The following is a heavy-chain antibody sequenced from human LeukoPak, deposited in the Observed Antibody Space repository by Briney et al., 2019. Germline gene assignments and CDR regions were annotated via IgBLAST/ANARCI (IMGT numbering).Heavy chain of an antibody. J-gene: IGHJ4*02. CDR1: GYTFTSYY. CDR2: INPSGGST. V-gene: IGHV1-46*01. D-gene: IGHD2-15*01. CDR3: ARVYCSGGSCHDYFDY. Sequence: ASVKVSCKASGYTFTSYYMHWVRQAPGQGLEWMGIINPSGGSTSYAQKFQGRVTMTRDTSTSTVYMELSSLRSEDTAVYYCARVYCSGGSCHDYFDYWGQGTLVTVSS.